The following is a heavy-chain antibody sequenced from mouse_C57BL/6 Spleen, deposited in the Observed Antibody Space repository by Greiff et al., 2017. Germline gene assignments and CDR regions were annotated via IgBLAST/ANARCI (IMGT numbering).Heavy chain of an antibody. Sequence: QVQLKQSGAELVRPGTSVKVSCKASGYAFTNYLIEWVKQRPGQGLEWIGVINPGSGGTNYNEKFKGKATLTADKSYSTAYMQLSSLTSEDSAVYFCARGVYDYYAMDYWGQGTSVTVSS. CDR2: INPGSGGT. CDR3: ARGVYDYYAMDY. J-gene: IGHJ4*01. V-gene: IGHV1-54*01. CDR1: GYAFTNYL. D-gene: IGHD1-3*01.